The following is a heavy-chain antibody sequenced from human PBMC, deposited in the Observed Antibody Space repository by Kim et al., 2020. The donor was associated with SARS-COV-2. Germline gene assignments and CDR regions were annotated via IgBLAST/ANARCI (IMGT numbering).Heavy chain of an antibody. Sequence: NNYNPPLKSRVTISVDTSKNQFSLKLSSVTAADTAVYYCATGIAVAGMGYWGQGTLVTVSS. D-gene: IGHD6-19*01. J-gene: IGHJ4*02. V-gene: IGHV4-59*01. CDR3: ATGIAVAGMGY. CDR2: N.